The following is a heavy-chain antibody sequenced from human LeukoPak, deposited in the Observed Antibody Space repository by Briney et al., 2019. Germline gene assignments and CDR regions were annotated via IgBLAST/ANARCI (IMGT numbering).Heavy chain of an antibody. Sequence: GGSLRLSCAASGFTFSTYAMHWVRQAPGKGLEWVAVISYDGNNKYYADSVKGRFTISRDNSKNTLYLQMNSLRAEDTAVYYCAREVGGSAFDIWGQGTMVTVSS. J-gene: IGHJ3*02. CDR3: AREVGGSAFDI. D-gene: IGHD3-16*01. CDR2: ISYDGNNK. CDR1: GFTFSTYA. V-gene: IGHV3-30-3*01.